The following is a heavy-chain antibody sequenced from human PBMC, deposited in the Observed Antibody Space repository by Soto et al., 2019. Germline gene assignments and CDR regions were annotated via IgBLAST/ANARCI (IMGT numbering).Heavy chain of an antibody. Sequence: ASVKVSCKASGYTFTGYYMHWVRQAPGQGLEWMGWINPNSGGTNYAQKFQGWVTMTRDTSISTAYMELSRLRSDDTAVYYCAKNAFHYYDSSGYYLRGLSGVLYYYYGMDVWGQGTTVTVSS. J-gene: IGHJ6*02. CDR2: INPNSGGT. V-gene: IGHV1-2*04. D-gene: IGHD3-22*01. CDR3: AKNAFHYYDSSGYYLRGLSGVLYYYYGMDV. CDR1: GYTFTGYY.